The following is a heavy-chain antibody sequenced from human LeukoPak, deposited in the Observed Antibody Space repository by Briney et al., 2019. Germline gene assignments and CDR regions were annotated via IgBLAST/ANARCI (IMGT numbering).Heavy chain of an antibody. CDR2: ISGSGGST. D-gene: IGHD1-14*01. Sequence: PGGSLRLSCAASGFTFRLYAMSWVRQAPGKGLEWVSTISGSGGSTYYADSVKGRFTISRDNSENTVFLQMNSLRGEDTAVYYCAKIGSDYWGQGTLVTVSS. V-gene: IGHV3-23*01. CDR3: AKIGSDY. J-gene: IGHJ4*02. CDR1: GFTFRLYA.